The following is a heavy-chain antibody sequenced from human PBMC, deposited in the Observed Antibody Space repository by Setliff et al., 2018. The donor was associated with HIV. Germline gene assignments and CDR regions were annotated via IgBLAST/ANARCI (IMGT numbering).Heavy chain of an antibody. CDR2: ISYTGST. V-gene: IGHV4-59*01. CDR3: AGGLHYGLGKFGY. Sequence: SETLSLTCTVSGGSISNYYWSWLRQPPGTGLEWIGYISYTGSTNYNPSLKSRVTISVDTSKNQFSLKLSSVTAADTAVYYCAGGLHYGLGKFGYWGQGTLVTVSS. D-gene: IGHD3-10*01. CDR1: GGSISNYY. J-gene: IGHJ4*02.